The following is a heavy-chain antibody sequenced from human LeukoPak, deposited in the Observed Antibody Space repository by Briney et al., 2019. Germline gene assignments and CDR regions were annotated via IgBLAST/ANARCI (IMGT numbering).Heavy chain of an antibody. V-gene: IGHV3-30*02. D-gene: IGHD4-23*01. CDR2: IRYDGSNK. J-gene: IGHJ4*02. Sequence: GGSLRLSCPTQTFTLTCYVSELSLQAPGKGLEWVAFIRYDGSNKHYADSGKGRFTISRDNSKNTLNLHINSLSAGDQVEKDCVTTFSMVTTGVWGQGTLVTVSS. CDR3: VTTFSMVTTGV. CDR1: TFTLTCYV.